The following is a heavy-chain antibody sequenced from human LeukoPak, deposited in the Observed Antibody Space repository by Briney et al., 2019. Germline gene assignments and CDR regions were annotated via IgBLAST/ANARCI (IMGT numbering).Heavy chain of an antibody. D-gene: IGHD5-18*01. V-gene: IGHV3-30*03. Sequence: PGGSLRLSCAASGFTFSSYGMHWVRQAPGKGLEWVAVISYDGSNKYYADSVKGRFTISRDNAKNSLYLQMNSLRAEDTAVYYCARVEDSYGYSGYYFDYWGQGTLVTVSS. CDR2: ISYDGSNK. J-gene: IGHJ4*02. CDR3: ARVEDSYGYSGYYFDY. CDR1: GFTFSSYG.